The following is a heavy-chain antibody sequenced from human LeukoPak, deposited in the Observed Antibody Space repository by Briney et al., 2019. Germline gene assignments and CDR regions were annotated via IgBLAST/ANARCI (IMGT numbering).Heavy chain of an antibody. Sequence: SQTLSLTCAISGDSVSSNSAAWNWIRQSPSRGLEWLGRTYFRSKWYSAYAVSVKGRITISPDASKNQFSLPLRSVTPEDTAVYYCARGPGTLHYWGQGSLVTVSS. CDR3: ARGPGTLHY. J-gene: IGHJ4*02. CDR2: TYFRSKWYS. CDR1: GDSVSSNSAA. V-gene: IGHV6-1*01. D-gene: IGHD1-1*01.